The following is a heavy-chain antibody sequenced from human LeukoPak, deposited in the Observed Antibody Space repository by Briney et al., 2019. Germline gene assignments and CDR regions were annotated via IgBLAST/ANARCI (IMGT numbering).Heavy chain of an antibody. J-gene: IGHJ4*02. Sequence: GGSLRLSCAASGFTFSSYSMNWVRQAPGKGLEWVSSISSSSSHIYYTDSVKGRFTISRDNAKTSLNLQVNSLRAEDTAVYYCARGDKSSGWYFLDYWGRGTLVTVSS. D-gene: IGHD6-19*01. CDR2: ISSSSSHI. V-gene: IGHV3-21*01. CDR1: GFTFSSYS. CDR3: ARGDKSSGWYFLDY.